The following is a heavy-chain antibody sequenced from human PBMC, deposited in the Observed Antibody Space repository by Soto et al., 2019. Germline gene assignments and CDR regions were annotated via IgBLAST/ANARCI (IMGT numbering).Heavy chain of an antibody. Sequence: PGGSLRLSCAASGFTFSSYWMHWVRQAPGKGLVWVSRINSDGSSTSYADSVKGRFTISRDNAKNTLYLQMNSLRAEDTAVYYCARDSGYYDILTGYYRPWFDPWGQGTLVTVSS. J-gene: IGHJ5*02. CDR3: ARDSGYYDILTGYYRPWFDP. D-gene: IGHD3-9*01. V-gene: IGHV3-74*01. CDR2: INSDGSST. CDR1: GFTFSSYW.